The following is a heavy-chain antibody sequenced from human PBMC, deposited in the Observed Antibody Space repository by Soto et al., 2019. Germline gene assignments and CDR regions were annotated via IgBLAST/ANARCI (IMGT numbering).Heavy chain of an antibody. CDR3: AKDVSLVGATLAY. CDR2: ISYDGSNK. Sequence: QVQLVESGGGVVQPGRSLRLSCAASGFSFYRHGMHWVRQAPGKGLEWVAVISYDGSNKYYADSVNGRFTISRDNSKNTLYLQMNRLRADDTAVYYCAKDVSLVGATLAYWGQGTLGTVST. D-gene: IGHD1-26*01. CDR1: GFSFYRHG. V-gene: IGHV3-30*18. J-gene: IGHJ4*02.